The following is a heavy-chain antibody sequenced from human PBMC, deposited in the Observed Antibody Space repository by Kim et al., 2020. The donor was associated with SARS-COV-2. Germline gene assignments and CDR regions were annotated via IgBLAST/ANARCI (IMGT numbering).Heavy chain of an antibody. D-gene: IGHD4-17*01. V-gene: IGHV4-59*01. CDR3: ASKTTVTTSDAFDI. Sequence: SPSLKSRVTTSVDTSKSQFSLKLSSVTAADTAVYYCASKTTVTTSDAFDIWGQGTMVTVSS. J-gene: IGHJ3*02.